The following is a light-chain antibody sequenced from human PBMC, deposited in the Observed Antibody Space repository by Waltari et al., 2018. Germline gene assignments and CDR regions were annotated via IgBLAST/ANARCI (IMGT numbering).Light chain of an antibody. J-gene: IGKJ4*01. CDR1: QSVSSY. CDR2: DAP. V-gene: IGKV3-11*01. CDR3: QLRTNWPHLT. Sequence: ELVLTHSPATLSLSRGEGATLSCRASQSVSSYLAWYQHKPGQAPRLLIYDAPNRATGIPARFSGSGSGTDFTLTISSLEPEDFAVYYCQLRTNWPHLTFGGGTKVEIK.